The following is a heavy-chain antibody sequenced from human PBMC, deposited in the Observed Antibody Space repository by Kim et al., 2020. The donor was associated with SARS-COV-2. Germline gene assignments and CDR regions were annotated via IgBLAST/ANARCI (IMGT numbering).Heavy chain of an antibody. D-gene: IGHD2-21*02. CDR3: ARDGLGSVVVTAPTYYFDY. V-gene: IGHV1-46*01. CDR2: INPSGGST. Sequence: ASVKVSCKASGYTFTSYYMHWVRQAPGQGLEWMGIINPSGGSTSYAQKFQGRVTMTRDTSTSTVYMELSSLRSEDTAVYYCARDGLGSVVVTAPTYYFDYWGQGTLVTVSS. J-gene: IGHJ4*02. CDR1: GYTFTSYY.